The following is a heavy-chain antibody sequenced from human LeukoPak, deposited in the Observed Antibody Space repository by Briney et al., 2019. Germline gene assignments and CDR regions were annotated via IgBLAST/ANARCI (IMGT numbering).Heavy chain of an antibody. D-gene: IGHD6-13*01. CDR2: INPNSGGT. J-gene: IGHJ4*02. CDR1: GYTFTGYY. Sequence: ASVKVSCKASGYTFTGYYMHWVRQAPGQGLEWMGRINPNSGGTNYAQKFQGRVTMTRDTSISTAYMELSRPRSDDTAVYYCARDGNSSFKDHFDYWGQGTLVTVSS. V-gene: IGHV1-2*06. CDR3: ARDGNSSFKDHFDY.